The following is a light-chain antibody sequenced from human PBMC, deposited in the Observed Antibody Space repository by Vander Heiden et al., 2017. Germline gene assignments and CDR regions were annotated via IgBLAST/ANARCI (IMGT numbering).Light chain of an antibody. J-gene: IGLJ2*01. CDR3: QSADSSGTSHVV. Sequence: NELTQPPSVSVSQGQTARITCSGDALPKQYAYWYQQKPGQAPVLVIYKDSERPSGIPERFSGSSAGTTVTLTIRGVQAEDEADYYCQSADSSGTSHVVFGGGTKLTVL. CDR1: ALPKQY. CDR2: KDS. V-gene: IGLV3-25*03.